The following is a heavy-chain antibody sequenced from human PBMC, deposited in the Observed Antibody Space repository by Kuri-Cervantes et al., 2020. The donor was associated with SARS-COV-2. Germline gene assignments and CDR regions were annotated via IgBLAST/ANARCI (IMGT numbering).Heavy chain of an antibody. J-gene: IGHJ4*02. Sequence: GESLKISCAASGFIFSNYWMSWVRQAPGKGLEWVSGITWNGGSTGYADSVKGRFTISRDNSKNTLYLQMNSLRAEDTAVYYCAKDQHGIVVVVAAIDYWGQGTLVTVSS. CDR3: AKDQHGIVVVVAAIDY. CDR2: ITWNGGST. CDR1: GFIFSNYW. D-gene: IGHD2-15*01. V-gene: IGHV3-20*04.